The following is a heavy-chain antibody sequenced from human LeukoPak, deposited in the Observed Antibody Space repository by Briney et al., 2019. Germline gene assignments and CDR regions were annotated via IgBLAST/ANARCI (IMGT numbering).Heavy chain of an antibody. D-gene: IGHD3-10*01. Sequence: SETLSLTCTVSGGSISSYYWSWIRQPPGKRLEWMRYIYYSGSTNYNPSLKSRVTISVDTSKNHFSLKLSSVTAADTAVYYCARVLLWFGSYGMDVWGQGTTVTVSS. CDR3: ARVLLWFGSYGMDV. V-gene: IGHV4-59*01. J-gene: IGHJ6*02. CDR2: IYYSGST. CDR1: GGSISSYY.